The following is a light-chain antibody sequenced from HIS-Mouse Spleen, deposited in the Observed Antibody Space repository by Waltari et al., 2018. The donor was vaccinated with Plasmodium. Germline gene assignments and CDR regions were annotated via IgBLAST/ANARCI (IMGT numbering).Light chain of an antibody. V-gene: IGLV2-11*01. CDR3: CSYAGSYTYV. J-gene: IGLJ1*01. CDR2: DVS. Sequence: QSALTQPRPVSGSPGQSVTISCPGTSSDVGGYKYVSWYQQHPGKAPKLMIYDVSKRPSGVPDRFSGSKSGNTASLTISGLQAEDEADYYCCSYAGSYTYVFGTGTKVTVL. CDR1: SSDVGGYKY.